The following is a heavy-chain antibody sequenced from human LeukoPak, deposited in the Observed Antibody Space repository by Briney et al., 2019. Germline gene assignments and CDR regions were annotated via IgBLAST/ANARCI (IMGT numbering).Heavy chain of an antibody. V-gene: IGHV3-66*01. D-gene: IGHD5-24*01. CDR2: ISSGGST. J-gene: IGHJ4*02. Sequence: GGSLRLSCAASGFTVRSNYMSWVRQAPGKGLEWVSVISSGGSTYCADSVKGRFTISRDSSKNTLYLQMKSLRAKDTALYYCSRDRMGTKSFDYWGQGTLVTVSS. CDR3: SRDRMGTKSFDY. CDR1: GFTVRSNY.